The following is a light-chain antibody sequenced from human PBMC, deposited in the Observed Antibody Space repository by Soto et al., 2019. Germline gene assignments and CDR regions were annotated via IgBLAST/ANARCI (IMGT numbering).Light chain of an antibody. CDR1: SSNIGGAYD. CDR2: YDN. CDR3: AAWDDSLNGRV. V-gene: IGLV1-40*01. J-gene: IGLJ1*01. Sequence: QSVLTQPPSVSGAPGQRVTISCTGSSSNIGGAYDVHWYQQLPGTAPKLLIYYDNLRPSGVPDRISGSKSGTSASLAISGLQSDDEADYYCAAWDDSLNGRVFGTGTKVTVL.